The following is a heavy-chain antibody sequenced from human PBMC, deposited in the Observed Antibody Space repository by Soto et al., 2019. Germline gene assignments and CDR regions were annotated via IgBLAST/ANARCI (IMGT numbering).Heavy chain of an antibody. Sequence: PXGSLRLSCAASGFNFSNYAMSWVRQAPGKGLEWVSLISATGGGTYYADSVKGRFTISRDNSHNTLYLQVHSLTAEDTAVYYCAKDRRAGGNSAFYFDFWGQGAQATVSS. CDR1: GFNFSNYA. D-gene: IGHD3-16*01. CDR2: ISATGGGT. V-gene: IGHV3-23*01. J-gene: IGHJ4*02. CDR3: AKDRRAGGNSAFYFDF.